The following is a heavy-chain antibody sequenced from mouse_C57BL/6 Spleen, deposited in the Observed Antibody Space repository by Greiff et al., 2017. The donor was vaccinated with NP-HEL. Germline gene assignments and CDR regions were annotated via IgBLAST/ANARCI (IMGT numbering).Heavy chain of an antibody. Sequence: QVQLKQPGAELVMPGASVKLSCKASGYTFTSYWMHWVKQRPGQGLEWIGEIDPSDSYTNYNQKFKGKSTLTVDKSSSTAYMQLSSLTSEDSAVYYCASSLTAAWFAYWGQGTLVTVSA. J-gene: IGHJ3*01. CDR3: ASSLTAAWFAY. CDR1: GYTFTSYW. V-gene: IGHV1-69*01. D-gene: IGHD4-1*01. CDR2: IDPSDSYT.